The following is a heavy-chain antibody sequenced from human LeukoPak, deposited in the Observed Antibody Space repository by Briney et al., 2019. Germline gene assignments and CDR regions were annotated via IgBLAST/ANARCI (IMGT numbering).Heavy chain of an antibody. V-gene: IGHV1-69*13. CDR3: ARGVRPYYDFWSGYTIDY. J-gene: IGHJ4*02. CDR2: IIPIFGTA. CDR1: GGTFSSYA. Sequence: ASVKVSCKASGGTFSSYAISWVRQAPGQGLEWMGGIIPIFGTANYAQKFQGRVTITADESTSTAYMELSSLRSEDTAVYYCARGVRPYYDFWSGYTIDYWGQGTLVTVSS. D-gene: IGHD3-3*01.